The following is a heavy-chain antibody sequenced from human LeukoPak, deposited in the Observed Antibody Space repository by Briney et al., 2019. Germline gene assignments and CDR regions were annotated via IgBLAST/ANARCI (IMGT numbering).Heavy chain of an antibody. CDR3: ARGGYCSGGNCYGYFDY. D-gene: IGHD2-15*01. V-gene: IGHV3-66*01. Sequence: QPGGSLRLSCAASGFTVSNNYMSWVRQAPGKGLEWVSVIYSGGTTYYADSVKGRFTISGDNSKNTLYLLMNSLRAEDTAVYYCARGGYCSGGNCYGYFDYWGQGTLVTVSS. CDR2: IYSGGTT. J-gene: IGHJ4*02. CDR1: GFTVSNNY.